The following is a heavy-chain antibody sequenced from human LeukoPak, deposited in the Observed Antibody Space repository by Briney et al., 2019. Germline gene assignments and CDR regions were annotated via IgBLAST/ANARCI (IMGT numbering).Heavy chain of an antibody. D-gene: IGHD3-22*01. V-gene: IGHV4-34*01. Sequence: GSLGLSCAASGFTVSSNYMSWIRQPPGKGLEWIGEINHSGSTNYNPSLKSRVTISVDTSKNQFSLKLSSVTAADTAVYYCARVGYYDSSGPDAFDIWGQGTMVTVSS. CDR3: ARVGYYDSSGPDAFDI. J-gene: IGHJ3*02. CDR1: GFTVSSNY. CDR2: INHSGST.